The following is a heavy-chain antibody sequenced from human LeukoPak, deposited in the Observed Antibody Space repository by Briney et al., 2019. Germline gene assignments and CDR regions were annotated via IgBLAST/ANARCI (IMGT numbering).Heavy chain of an antibody. D-gene: IGHD6-13*01. CDR3: ARVPPGGAAAGPYYYYYMDV. J-gene: IGHJ6*03. V-gene: IGHV4-59*01. Sequence: SETLSLTCTVSGGSISSYYWSWIRQPPGKGLEWIGYIYYSGSTNYNPSLKSRVTISVDTSKNQFSLKLSSVTAADTAVYYCARVPPGGAAAGPYYYYYMDVWGKGTTVTVSS. CDR2: IYYSGST. CDR1: GGSISSYY.